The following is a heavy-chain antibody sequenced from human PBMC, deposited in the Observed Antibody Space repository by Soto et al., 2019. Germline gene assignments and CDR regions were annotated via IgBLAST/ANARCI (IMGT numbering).Heavy chain of an antibody. V-gene: IGHV3-30-3*01. CDR2: ISYDGSNK. D-gene: IGHD3-22*01. CDR3: ARDDSSGYYSGSAFGI. CDR1: GFTFSSYA. Sequence: GGSLRRSCAASGFTFSSYAMHWVRQAPGKGLEWVAVISYDGSNKYYADSVKGRFTISRDNSKNTLYLQMNSLRAEDTAVYYCARDDSSGYYSGSAFGIWGQGTMVTVSS. J-gene: IGHJ3*02.